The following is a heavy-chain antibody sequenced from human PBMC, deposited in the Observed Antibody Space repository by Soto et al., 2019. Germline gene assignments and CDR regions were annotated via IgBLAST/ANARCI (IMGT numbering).Heavy chain of an antibody. Sequence: GASVEVSCKASGYTFSSYGISWVRQAPGQGLEWMGWISAFNGNTNYAQKLQGRVTMTTDTSTSTAYMELRSLRSDDTAVYYCARSLADGDYADWGQGTLVTVSS. CDR1: GYTFSSYG. V-gene: IGHV1-18*01. D-gene: IGHD4-17*01. CDR3: ARSLADGDYAD. CDR2: ISAFNGNT. J-gene: IGHJ4*02.